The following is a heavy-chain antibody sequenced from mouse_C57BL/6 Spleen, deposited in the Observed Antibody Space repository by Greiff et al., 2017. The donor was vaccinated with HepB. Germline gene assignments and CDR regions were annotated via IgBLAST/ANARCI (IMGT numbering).Heavy chain of an antibody. D-gene: IGHD2-4*01. CDR2: IWGDGST. CDR1: GFSLTSYG. V-gene: IGHV2-3*01. J-gene: IGHJ3*01. CDR3: ANPYYDYVGAWFAY. Sequence: VKLVESGPGLVAPSQSLSITCTVSGFSLTSYGVSWVRQPPGKGLEWLGVIWGDGSTNYHSALISRLSISKNNSKSQVFLKLNSLQTDDTATYYCANPYYDYVGAWFAYWGQGTLVTVSA.